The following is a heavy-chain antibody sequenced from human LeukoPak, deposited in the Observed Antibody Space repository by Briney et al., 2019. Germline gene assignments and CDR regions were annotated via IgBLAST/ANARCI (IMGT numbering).Heavy chain of an antibody. Sequence: GGSLRLSCAASGFTFSNYAMAWVRQAPGKGLEWVSTISGPDRMTYSADSVKGRFTISRDNSKNTVYLQMNSVRAEDTAVYYCARALARWGQGAVVTVSS. V-gene: IGHV3-23*01. J-gene: IGHJ4*02. CDR2: ISGPDRMT. CDR1: GFTFSNYA. CDR3: ARALAR.